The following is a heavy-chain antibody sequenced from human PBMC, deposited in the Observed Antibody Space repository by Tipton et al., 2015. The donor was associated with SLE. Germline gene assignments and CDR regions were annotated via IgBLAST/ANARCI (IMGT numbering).Heavy chain of an antibody. CDR2: IYYSGIS. Sequence: TLSLTCTVSGGSLGSHYWSWVRQPPGKGLVWIGYIYYSGISNYNPSLKSRVTISVDMSKNQFSLKLISVTAADTAVYYCARDSYQLPARFDPWGQGTLVTVSS. V-gene: IGHV4-59*11. D-gene: IGHD2-2*01. J-gene: IGHJ5*02. CDR1: GGSLGSHY. CDR3: ARDSYQLPARFDP.